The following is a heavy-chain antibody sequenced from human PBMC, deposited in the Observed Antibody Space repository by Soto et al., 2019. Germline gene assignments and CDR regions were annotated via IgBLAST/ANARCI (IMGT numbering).Heavy chain of an antibody. CDR2: IYHSGTT. CDR3: ARMVDS. CDR1: GDSITSGGYS. Sequence: PSETLSLTCAVSGDSITSGGYSWTWIRQPPGKGLEWIGYIYHSGTTYYNPSLQSRVTISVDTSKNQFSLKLSSVTAADTAVYYCARMVDSWGQGSPVIVSS. V-gene: IGHV4-30-2*01. J-gene: IGHJ5*01.